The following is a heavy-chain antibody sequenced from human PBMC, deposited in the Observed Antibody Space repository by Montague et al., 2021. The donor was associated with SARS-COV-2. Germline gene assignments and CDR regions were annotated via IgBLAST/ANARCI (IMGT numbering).Heavy chain of an antibody. J-gene: IGHJ4*02. CDR2: INHSGST. V-gene: IGHV4-34*01. D-gene: IGHD5-18*01. CDR3: ARGGGYSYGAFDY. CDR1: GGSFSGYY. Sequence: SETLSLTCVVYGGSFSGYYWSWIRQPPGKGLEWIGEINHSGSTNYNPSLKSRVTISVDTSKKQFSLRLNSVTAADTAVYYCARGGGYSYGAFDYWVQGTLVTDS.